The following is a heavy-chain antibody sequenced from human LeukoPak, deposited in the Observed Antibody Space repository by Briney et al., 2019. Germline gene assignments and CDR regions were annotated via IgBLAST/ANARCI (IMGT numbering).Heavy chain of an antibody. J-gene: IGHJ4*02. Sequence: PGGSLRLSCAASGFTFSTYWMNWVRQAPGKGLEWVASIKVDGSEKYYTDSVKGRFTISRDNAKNSLYLQMNSLRAEDTAVYYCARGYWYYFDYWGQGTLVTVSS. CDR1: GFTFSTYW. V-gene: IGHV3-7*01. D-gene: IGHD2-8*02. CDR2: IKVDGSEK. CDR3: ARGYWYYFDY.